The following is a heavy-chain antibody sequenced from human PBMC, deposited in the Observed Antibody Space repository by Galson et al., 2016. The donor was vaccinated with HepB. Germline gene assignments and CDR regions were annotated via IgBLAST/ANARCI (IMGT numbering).Heavy chain of an antibody. Sequence: SLRLSCAASGFTFSDYSMSWIRQAPGKGLEWVSYITFSGGTRYYADSMKGRFTISWDKPKNSLHLQMDSLRADDTAVYYCARVPQKIRWHFDLWGRGALVTVSS. CDR1: GFTFSDYS. V-gene: IGHV3-11*01. CDR3: ARVPQKIRWHFDL. CDR2: ITFSGGTR. J-gene: IGHJ2*01.